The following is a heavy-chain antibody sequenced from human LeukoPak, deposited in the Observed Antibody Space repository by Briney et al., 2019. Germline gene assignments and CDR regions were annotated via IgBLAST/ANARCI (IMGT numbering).Heavy chain of an antibody. Sequence: GGSLRPSCAASGFTFSTYWMSWVRQAPGKGLEWVANIKEDGSEKYYGDSVEGQFTISRDNAKNSLYLEMNSLRVEDTAVYYCARDSSGYQWGQGTLVTVSS. CDR2: IKEDGSEK. D-gene: IGHD3-22*01. CDR1: GFTFSTYW. J-gene: IGHJ4*02. CDR3: ARDSSGYQ. V-gene: IGHV3-7*01.